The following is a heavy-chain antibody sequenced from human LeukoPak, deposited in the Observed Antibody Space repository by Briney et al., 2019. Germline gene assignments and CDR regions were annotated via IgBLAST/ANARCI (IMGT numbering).Heavy chain of an antibody. Sequence: GGSLRLSCAASGFTFSSYAIHWVRQAPGKGLEWVAVISYDGSNKYYADSVKGRFTISRDNSKNTLYLQMNSLRAEDTAVYYCARDSGGSNWGDYWGQGTLVTVSS. D-gene: IGHD7-27*01. J-gene: IGHJ4*02. CDR1: GFTFSSYA. CDR2: ISYDGSNK. CDR3: ARDSGGSNWGDY. V-gene: IGHV3-30*04.